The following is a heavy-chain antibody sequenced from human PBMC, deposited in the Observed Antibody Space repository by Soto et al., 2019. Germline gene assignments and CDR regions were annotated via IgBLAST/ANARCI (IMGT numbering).Heavy chain of an antibody. Sequence: QVHLEQSGAEVKKPGSSVKVSCKLSGGTFSSYVIIWVRQAPGQGLEWMGGIIPVSGTANYAQRFHGRVTLSADAATTTAYMELSSVRFDDTAVYYCATVDRSVALVGWFDPWGQGTLVTVSS. CDR1: GGTFSSYV. D-gene: IGHD2-8*02. J-gene: IGHJ5*02. CDR3: ATVDRSVALVGWFDP. V-gene: IGHV1-69*01. CDR2: IIPVSGTA.